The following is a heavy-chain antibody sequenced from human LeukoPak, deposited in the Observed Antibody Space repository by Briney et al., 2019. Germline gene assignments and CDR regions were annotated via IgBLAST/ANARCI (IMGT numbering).Heavy chain of an antibody. D-gene: IGHD1-14*01. CDR2: INHSGST. CDR3: ARVRSESDTIDY. J-gene: IGHJ4*02. Sequence: SETLSLTCAVYGGSFSGYYWSWIRQPPGKGLEWIGEINHSGSTNYNPSLKSRVTISVDTSKNQFSLKLSSVTAADTAVYYCARVRSESDTIDYWGQGTLVTVSS. V-gene: IGHV4-34*01. CDR1: GGSFSGYY.